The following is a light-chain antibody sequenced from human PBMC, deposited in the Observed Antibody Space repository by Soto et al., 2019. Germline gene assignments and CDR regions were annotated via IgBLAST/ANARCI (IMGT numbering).Light chain of an antibody. J-gene: IGKJ2*01. CDR2: WAS. V-gene: IGKV4-1*01. CDR3: QQSYSAPYT. Sequence: DIVMTQSPDSLAVSLGERATINCKSSRNVLHSSSNKNYLAWYQQKPGQPPKLLIYWASTRESGVPDRFSGSGSGTDFTLSISSLQAEDVAVYSCQQSYSAPYTFGQGTKLEI. CDR1: RNVLHSSSNKNY.